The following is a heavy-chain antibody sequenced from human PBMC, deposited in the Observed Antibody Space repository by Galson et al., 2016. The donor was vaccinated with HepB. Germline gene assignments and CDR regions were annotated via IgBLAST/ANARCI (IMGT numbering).Heavy chain of an antibody. J-gene: IGHJ4*02. V-gene: IGHV3-49*03. D-gene: IGHD6-19*01. CDR3: TRGGKSSGWYVAY. CDR1: GFTFGDYA. CDR2: IRSDAYGGTT. Sequence: SLRLSCAGSGFTFGDYAMSWFRQAPEKGLEWVGFIRSDAYGGTTEHAASVKGRFTISRDDSKSIAYLQMSSLKTEDTAVYYCTRGGKSSGWYVAYWGQGTLVTVSS.